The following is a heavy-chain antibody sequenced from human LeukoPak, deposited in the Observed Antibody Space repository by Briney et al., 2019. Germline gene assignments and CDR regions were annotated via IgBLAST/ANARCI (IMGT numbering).Heavy chain of an antibody. Sequence: SGGSLRLSCAASGFTFSSYAMSWVRQAPGKGLEWVSSISGSGGSTYYADSVKGRFTISRDNSKNTLYLQMNSLRAEDTAVYYCAKDGRSYVGATRGWGQGTLVTVSS. CDR1: GFTFSSYA. CDR2: ISGSGGST. V-gene: IGHV3-23*01. D-gene: IGHD1-26*01. J-gene: IGHJ4*02. CDR3: AKDGRSYVGATRG.